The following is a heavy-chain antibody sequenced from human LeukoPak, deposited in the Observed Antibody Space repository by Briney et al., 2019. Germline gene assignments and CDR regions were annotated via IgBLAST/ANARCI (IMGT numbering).Heavy chain of an antibody. Sequence: GGSLRHSCAASGFTFSSYAMHWVRQAPGKGLEWVAVISYDGSNKYYADSVKGRFTISRDNSKNTLYLQMNSLRAEDTAVYYCARDLGYCSSTSCYDNWFDPWGQGTLVTVSS. CDR2: ISYDGSNK. D-gene: IGHD2-2*01. CDR3: ARDLGYCSSTSCYDNWFDP. CDR1: GFTFSSYA. J-gene: IGHJ5*02. V-gene: IGHV3-30*04.